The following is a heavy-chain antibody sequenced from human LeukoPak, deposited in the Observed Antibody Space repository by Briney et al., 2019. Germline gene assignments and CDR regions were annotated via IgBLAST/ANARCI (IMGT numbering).Heavy chain of an antibody. CDR3: ARGGATTLDDY. D-gene: IGHD1-26*01. Sequence: ASVKVSCKASGYTFTSYYMHWVRQAPGQGLEWMGWISAYNGNTNDAPKLQGRVTMTTDTSTSTAYMELRSLRSDDTAVYYCARGGATTLDDYWGQGTLVTVSS. CDR2: ISAYNGNT. J-gene: IGHJ4*02. V-gene: IGHV1-18*04. CDR1: GYTFTSYY.